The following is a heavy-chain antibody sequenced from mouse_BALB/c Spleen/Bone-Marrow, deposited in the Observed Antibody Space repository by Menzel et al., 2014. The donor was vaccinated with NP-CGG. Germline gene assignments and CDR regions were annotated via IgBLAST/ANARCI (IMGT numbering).Heavy chain of an antibody. CDR1: GFTFSDFY. J-gene: IGHJ3*01. CDR2: SRNKAKHYTT. D-gene: IGHD2-10*02. Sequence: EVKVVESGGGLVQPGDSLRLSCATSGFTFSDFYMEWVRQPPGKRLEWIAASRNKAKHYTTEYSASVKGRFIVSRDTSQSILYLQRNALRAEDTAIYYCARDVGYGNYFVYWGRGTLVTVSA. V-gene: IGHV7-1*02. CDR3: ARDVGYGNYFVY.